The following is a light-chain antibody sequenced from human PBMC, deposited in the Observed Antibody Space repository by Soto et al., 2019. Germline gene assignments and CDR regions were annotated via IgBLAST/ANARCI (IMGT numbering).Light chain of an antibody. J-gene: IGKJ2*01. V-gene: IGKV3-20*01. CDR1: QSISSSY. Sequence: EIVLTQSPGTLSLSPGERATLSCRASQSISSSYLAWYQQKPGQAPRLLIYAASSRATGIPDRFSGSGSGTDFTFTISRLKPEDFAVYYCQQYGSSSYTFGQGTQLEIK. CDR2: AAS. CDR3: QQYGSSSYT.